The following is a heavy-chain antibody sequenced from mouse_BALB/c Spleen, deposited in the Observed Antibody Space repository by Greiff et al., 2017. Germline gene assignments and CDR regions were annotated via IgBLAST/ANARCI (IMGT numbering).Heavy chain of an antibody. CDR3: ARTPLLRLEDYYAMDY. CDR1: GFSLSRYS. V-gene: IGHV2-6-4*01. D-gene: IGHD1-2*01. J-gene: IGHJ4*01. Sequence: QVHVKQSGPGLVAPSQSLSITCTVSGFSLSRYSVHWVRQPPGKGLEWLGMIWGGGSTDYNSALKSRLSIRKDNSKSQVFLKMNSLQTDDTAMYYCARTPLLRLEDYYAMDYWGQGTSVTVSS. CDR2: IWGGGST.